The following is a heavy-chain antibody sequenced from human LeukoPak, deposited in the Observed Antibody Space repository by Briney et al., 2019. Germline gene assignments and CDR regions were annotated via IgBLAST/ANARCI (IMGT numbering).Heavy chain of an antibody. D-gene: IGHD2-2*01. CDR1: GFTFSSYS. CDR3: ARDPASIVVVPGDWFDP. J-gene: IGHJ5*02. V-gene: IGHV3-21*01. Sequence: PGGSLRLSCAASGFTFSSYSMNWVRQAPGKGLEWVSSISSSSSSYIYYADSVKGRFTISRDNAKNSLYLQMNSLRAEDTAVYYCARDPASIVVVPGDWFDPWGQGTLVTVSS. CDR2: ISSSSSSYI.